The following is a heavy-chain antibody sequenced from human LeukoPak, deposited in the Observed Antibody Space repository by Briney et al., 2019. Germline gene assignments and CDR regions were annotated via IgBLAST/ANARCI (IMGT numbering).Heavy chain of an antibody. CDR2: ISSSGSTI. V-gene: IGHV3-11*04. D-gene: IGHD3-22*01. Sequence: GGSLRLSCAASGFTFSDYYMSWIRQAPGKGLEWVSYISSSGSTIYYADSVKGRFTISRDNSKNTLYLQMNSLRAEDTAVYYCAKCGYSSGYYYSWGQGTLVTVSS. J-gene: IGHJ4*02. CDR1: GFTFSDYY. CDR3: AKCGYSSGYYYS.